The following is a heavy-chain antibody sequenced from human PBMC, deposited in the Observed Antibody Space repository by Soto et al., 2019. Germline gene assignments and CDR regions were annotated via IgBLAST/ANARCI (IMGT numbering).Heavy chain of an antibody. J-gene: IGHJ5*02. Sequence: GESLKISCKGSGYSFTSYWISRVRQMPGKGLEWMGRIDPSDSYTNYSPSFQGHVTISADKSISTAYLQWSSLKASDTAMYYCARHPPAGLRYFAWLRDNWFDPWGQGTLVTVS. CDR3: ARHPPAGLRYFAWLRDNWFDP. V-gene: IGHV5-10-1*01. D-gene: IGHD3-9*01. CDR2: IDPSDSYT. CDR1: GYSFTSYW.